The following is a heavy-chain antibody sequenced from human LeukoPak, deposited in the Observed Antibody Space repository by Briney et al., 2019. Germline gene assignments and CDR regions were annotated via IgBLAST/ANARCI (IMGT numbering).Heavy chain of an antibody. D-gene: IGHD6-13*01. J-gene: IGHJ5*02. CDR2: INHSGST. CDR1: GGSLSGYY. V-gene: IGHV4-34*01. Sequence: SETLSLTCAVYGGSLSGYYWSWIRQPPGKGLEWIGEINHSGSTNYNPSLKSRVTISVGTSKNQFSLKLSSVTAADTAVYYCARERRYSSSWSSFDPWGQGTLVTVSS. CDR3: ARERRYSSSWSSFDP.